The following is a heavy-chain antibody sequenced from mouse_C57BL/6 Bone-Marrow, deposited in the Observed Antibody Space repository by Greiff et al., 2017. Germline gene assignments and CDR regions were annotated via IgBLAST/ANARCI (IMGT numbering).Heavy chain of an antibody. CDR1: GYTFTSYW. CDR2: IDPSDSYT. D-gene: IGHD2-3*01. CDR3: ASGDDGYSYWYFDV. Sequence: QVQLQQSGAELVMPGASVKLSCKASGYTFTSYWMHWVKQRPGQGLEWIGEIDPSDSYTNYNQKFKGKSTLTVDKSSSTAYMQLSSLTSEDSAVYYCASGDDGYSYWYFDVWGTGTTVTVSS. V-gene: IGHV1-69*01. J-gene: IGHJ1*03.